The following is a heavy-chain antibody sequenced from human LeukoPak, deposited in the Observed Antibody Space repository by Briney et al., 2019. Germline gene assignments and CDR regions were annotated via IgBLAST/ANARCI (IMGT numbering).Heavy chain of an antibody. CDR3: ARDKMVGSSWFQTLDY. V-gene: IGHV3-30-3*01. CDR1: GFTFSSYA. CDR2: ISYDGSNK. Sequence: GRSLRLSCAASGFTFSSYAMHWVRQAPGKGLEWVAVISYDGSNKYYADSVKGRFTISRDNSKNTLYLRMNSLRAEDTAVYYCARDKMVGSSWFQTLDYWGQGTLVTVSS. J-gene: IGHJ4*02. D-gene: IGHD6-13*01.